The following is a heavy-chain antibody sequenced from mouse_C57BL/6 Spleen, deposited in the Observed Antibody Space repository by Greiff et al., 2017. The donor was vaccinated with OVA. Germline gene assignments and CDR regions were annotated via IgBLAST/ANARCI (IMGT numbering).Heavy chain of an antibody. CDR2: IRNKANGYTT. D-gene: IGHD1-1*01. CDR1: GFTFTDYY. V-gene: IGHV7-3*01. J-gene: IGHJ2*01. Sequence: DVMLVESGGGLVQPGCSLSLSCAASGFTFTDYYMSWVRQPPGKALEWLGFIRNKANGYTTEYSASVKGRFTISRDNSQSILYLQMNALRAEDSATYYCARYRATTVVSYFDYWGQGTTLTVSS. CDR3: ARYRATTVVSYFDY.